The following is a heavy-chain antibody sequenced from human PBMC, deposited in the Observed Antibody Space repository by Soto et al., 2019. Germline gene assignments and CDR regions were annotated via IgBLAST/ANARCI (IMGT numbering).Heavy chain of an antibody. J-gene: IGHJ5*02. V-gene: IGHV4-39*01. CDR3: ARSRWVKMASYGSRFDP. Sequence: SETLSLTCTVSGGSISSSSYYWGWIRQPPGKGLEWIGSIYYSGSTYYNPSLKSRVTISVDTSKNQFSLKLSSVTAADTAVYYCARSRWVKMASYGSRFDPWGQGTLVTVSS. CDR2: IYYSGST. D-gene: IGHD5-18*01. CDR1: GGSISSSSYY.